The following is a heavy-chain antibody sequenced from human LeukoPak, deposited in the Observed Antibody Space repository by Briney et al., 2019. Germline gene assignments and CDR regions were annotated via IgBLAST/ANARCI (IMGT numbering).Heavy chain of an antibody. J-gene: IGHJ3*02. V-gene: IGHV3-48*04. CDR2: ISSSGSTI. Sequence: GGSLRLSCAASGFTFSSYSMSWIRQAPGKGLEWVSYISSSGSTIYYADSVKGRFTISRDNAKNSLYLQMNSLRAEDTAVYYCARLLWFGELSAFDIWGQGTMVTVSS. CDR1: GFTFSSYS. D-gene: IGHD3-10*01. CDR3: ARLLWFGELSAFDI.